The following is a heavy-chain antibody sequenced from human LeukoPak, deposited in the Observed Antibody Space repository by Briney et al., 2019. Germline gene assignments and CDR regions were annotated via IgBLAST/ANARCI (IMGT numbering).Heavy chain of an antibody. D-gene: IGHD3-10*01. Sequence: GGSLRRSCAASGFTFDDYGMSWVRQAPGKGLEWVSGINWNGGSTGYADSVKGRFTISRDNAKNSLYLQMNSLRAEDTALYYCARDQYYYGSGSYGGPFDYWGQGTLVTVSS. CDR1: GFTFDDYG. V-gene: IGHV3-20*04. CDR2: INWNGGST. CDR3: ARDQYYYGSGSYGGPFDY. J-gene: IGHJ4*02.